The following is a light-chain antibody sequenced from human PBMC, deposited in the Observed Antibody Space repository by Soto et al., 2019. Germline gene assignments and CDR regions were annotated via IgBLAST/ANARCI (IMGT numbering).Light chain of an antibody. J-gene: IGKJ1*01. V-gene: IGKV3-15*01. CDR1: QSVSSN. CDR3: QQYNKWPLT. CDR2: AVS. Sequence: EIMMTQSPGTLSASPGERATLSCRASQSVSSNLAWYQQKPGQAPRLLIYAVSTMATGIPARFSGSGSGTEFTLTISSLQYEDFAVYYCQQYNKWPLTFGQGTKVEIK.